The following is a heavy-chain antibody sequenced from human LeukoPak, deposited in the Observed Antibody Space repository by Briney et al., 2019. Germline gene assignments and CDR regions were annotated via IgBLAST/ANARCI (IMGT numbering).Heavy chain of an antibody. V-gene: IGHV3-20*04. J-gene: IGHJ4*02. D-gene: IGHD5-12*01. CDR2: INWNGGST. CDR1: GFTFDDYG. Sequence: GGSLRLSCAASGFTFDDYGMSWVRQAREKGLEWVSGINWNGGSTGYADSVKGRFTISRDNAKNSLYLQMNSLRAEDTALYYCARVGGGYVGYYFDYWGQGTLVTVSS. CDR3: ARVGGGYVGYYFDY.